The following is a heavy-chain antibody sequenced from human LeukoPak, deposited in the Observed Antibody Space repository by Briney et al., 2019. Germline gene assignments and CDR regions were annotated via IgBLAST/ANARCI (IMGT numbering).Heavy chain of an antibody. CDR3: ARDRVAAAGTFHWFDP. Sequence: PSETLSLNCTVSGGSISSYYWRWIRQPPGKGLEWIEYIYYSGSTNYNPSLKSRVTISVDTSKNQFSLKLSSVTAADTAVYYCARDRVAAAGTFHWFDPWGQGTLVTVSS. CDR2: IYYSGST. D-gene: IGHD6-13*01. V-gene: IGHV4-59*01. CDR1: GGSISSYY. J-gene: IGHJ5*02.